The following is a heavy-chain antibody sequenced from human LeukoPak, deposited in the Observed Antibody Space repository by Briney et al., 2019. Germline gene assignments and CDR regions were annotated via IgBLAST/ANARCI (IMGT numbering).Heavy chain of an antibody. J-gene: IGHJ1*01. CDR1: GYTFTSYG. D-gene: IGHD6-19*01. CDR2: ISAYNGNT. CDR3: GTDNSGYAEYLQQ. Sequence: ASVKVSCKASGYTFTSYGISWVRQAPGQGLEWMGWISAYNGNTNYAQKLQGRVTMTTDTSTSTAYMELRSLRTDDTAVYYCGTDNSGYAEYLQQWGQGTLVTVSS. V-gene: IGHV1-18*01.